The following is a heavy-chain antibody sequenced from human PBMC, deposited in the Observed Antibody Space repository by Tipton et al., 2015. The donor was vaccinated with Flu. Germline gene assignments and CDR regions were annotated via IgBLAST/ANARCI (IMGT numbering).Heavy chain of an antibody. Sequence: SLRLSCAASGFNFKSYWMTWVRQAPGKGLEWVANMNQDGRGNYGVDSVKGRYTMSRDNVKNSLYLQMNSLRAEDTAVYYCARHPDSAFDFRGQGTLVTVSS. CDR2: MNQDGRGN. CDR3: ARHPDSAFDF. CDR1: GFNFKSYW. J-gene: IGHJ4*02. D-gene: IGHD2-15*01. V-gene: IGHV3-7*01.